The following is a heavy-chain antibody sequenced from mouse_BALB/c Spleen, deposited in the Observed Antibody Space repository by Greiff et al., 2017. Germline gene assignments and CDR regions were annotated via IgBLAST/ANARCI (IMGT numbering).Heavy chain of an antibody. CDR2: IDTSDSNT. CDR3: ARSGNVQRYWFAY. D-gene: IGHD1-1*01. CDR1: GYTFTDYW. V-gene: IGHV1-69*01. J-gene: IGHJ3*01. Sequence: QVQLQQPGAELVMPGASVKMSCKASGYTFTDYWMHWVKQRPGQGLEWIGAIDTSDSNTSYNQKFKGKATLTVDESSSTAYMQRSSLTSEDSAVYYCARSGNVQRYWFAYWGPGTLVTVSA.